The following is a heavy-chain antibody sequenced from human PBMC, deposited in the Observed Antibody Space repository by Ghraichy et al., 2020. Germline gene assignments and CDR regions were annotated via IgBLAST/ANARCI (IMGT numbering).Heavy chain of an antibody. D-gene: IGHD3-10*01. CDR2: INPSGGST. J-gene: IGHJ6*02. Sequence: ASVKVSCKASGYTFTSYYMHWVRQAPGQGLEWMGIINPSGGSTSYAQKFQGRVTMTRDTSTSTVYMELSSLRSEDTAVYYCARDRGGSGSYYNSYYYGMDVWGQGTTVTVSS. CDR1: GYTFTSYY. CDR3: ARDRGGSGSYYNSYYYGMDV. V-gene: IGHV1-46*01.